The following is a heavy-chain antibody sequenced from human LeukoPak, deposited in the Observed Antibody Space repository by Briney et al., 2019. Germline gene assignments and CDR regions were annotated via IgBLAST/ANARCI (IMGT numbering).Heavy chain of an antibody. Sequence: SETLSLTCTVSGGSISSYYWSWIRQPPGKGLEWIGYIYTSGSTNYNPSLKSRVTISVDTSKNQFSRKLSSVTAADTAVYYCARSNMGVVGAFDIWGQGTMVTVSS. CDR2: IYTSGST. D-gene: IGHD2-21*01. J-gene: IGHJ3*02. CDR3: ARSNMGVVGAFDI. V-gene: IGHV4-4*09. CDR1: GGSISSYY.